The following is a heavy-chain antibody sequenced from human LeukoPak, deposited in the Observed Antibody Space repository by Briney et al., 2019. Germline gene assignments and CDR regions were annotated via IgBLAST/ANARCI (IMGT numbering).Heavy chain of an antibody. D-gene: IGHD1-14*01. CDR3: TTSFSEISVLTQD. CDR2: ITNGGST. Sequence: PGGSLRLSCADSGFTFSKAGKKSVRQAPGKGLEWVSAITNGGSTYYADSVKGRFTISRDNSKNTLYLKMNSLRAEDTAKYCCTTSFSEISVLTQDWGQGTLVTVSS. V-gene: IGHV3-23*01. J-gene: IGHJ4*02. CDR1: GFTFSKAG.